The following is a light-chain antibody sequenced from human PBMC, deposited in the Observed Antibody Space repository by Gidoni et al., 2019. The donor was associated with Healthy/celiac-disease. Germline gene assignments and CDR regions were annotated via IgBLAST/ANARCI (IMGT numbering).Light chain of an antibody. V-gene: IGLV2-23*02. J-gene: IGLJ2*01. CDR1: SSDVGSYNL. Sequence: QSARTQPAYVSGSPGQSITISCTGTSSDVGSYNLVSWYQQHPGKAPKLMIYEVSKRPSGVSNRFSGSKSGNTASLTISGLQAEDEADYYCCSYAGSVVFGGGTKLTVL. CDR3: CSYAGSVV. CDR2: EVS.